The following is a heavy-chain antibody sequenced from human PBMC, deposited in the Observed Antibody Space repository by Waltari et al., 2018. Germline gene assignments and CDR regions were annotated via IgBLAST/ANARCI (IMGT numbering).Heavy chain of an antibody. Sequence: QVQLQQWGAGLLKPSETLSLTCAVYGGSFSGYYWSWIRQPPGKGLEWIGEINHSGSTNYKPSLKSRVTISVDTSKNQFSLKLSSVTAADTAVYYCARMSPEYYDSSGYCLFDYWGQGTLVTVSS. J-gene: IGHJ4*02. V-gene: IGHV4-34*01. CDR2: INHSGST. D-gene: IGHD3-22*01. CDR1: GGSFSGYY. CDR3: ARMSPEYYDSSGYCLFDY.